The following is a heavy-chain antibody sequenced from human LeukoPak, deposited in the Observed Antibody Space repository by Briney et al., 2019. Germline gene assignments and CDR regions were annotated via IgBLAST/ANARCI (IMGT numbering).Heavy chain of an antibody. V-gene: IGHV1-46*01. D-gene: IGHD3-16*01. J-gene: IGHJ4*02. CDR1: GYTFTSYY. CDR2: INPSGGST. CDR3: ARSVRMITTGFDY. Sequence: GASVKVSRKSSGYTFTSYYMHWVRQAPGQGLEWMGIINPSGGSTSYAQKFQGRVTMTRDTSTSTVYMELSSLRSEDTAVYYCARSVRMITTGFDYWGQGTLVTVSS.